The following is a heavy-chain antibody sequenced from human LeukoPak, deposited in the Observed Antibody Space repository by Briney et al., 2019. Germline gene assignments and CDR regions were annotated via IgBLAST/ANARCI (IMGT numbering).Heavy chain of an antibody. V-gene: IGHV4-59*11. CDR3: ATIRRGSIFGYFDF. CDR2: LFDSVNT. Sequence: SETLSLTCTVSGGSISSHYWSWIRQPPGKGLEWIAYLFDSVNTKDNPSLQSRLTLSADTSKNQFSLRMSSVPAAETAVYYCATIRRGSIFGYFDFWGQGIKVTVSS. CDR1: GGSISSHY. D-gene: IGHD5-18*01. J-gene: IGHJ4*02.